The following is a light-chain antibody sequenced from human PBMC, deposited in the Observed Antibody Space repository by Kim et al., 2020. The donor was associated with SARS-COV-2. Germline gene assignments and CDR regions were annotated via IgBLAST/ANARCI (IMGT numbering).Light chain of an antibody. CDR3: QQSYSTPIT. Sequence: SASVGDRVTITCRASQSISSYLNWYQQKPGKAPKLLIYAASSLQSGVPSRFSGSGSGTDFTLPISSLQPEDFATYYCQQSYSTPITFGQGTKLEI. CDR1: QSISSY. CDR2: AAS. V-gene: IGKV1-39*01. J-gene: IGKJ2*01.